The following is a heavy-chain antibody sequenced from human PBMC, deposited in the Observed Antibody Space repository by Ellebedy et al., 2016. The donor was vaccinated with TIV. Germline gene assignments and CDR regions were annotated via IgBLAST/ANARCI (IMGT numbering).Heavy chain of an antibody. CDR1: GDSISSYY. D-gene: IGHD6-19*01. V-gene: IGHV4-59*01. CDR2: IYYSGST. J-gene: IGHJ5*02. CDR3: ARGGTVAGTEWFDP. Sequence: SETLSLTXTVSGDSISSYYWSWIRQPPGKGLEWIGYIYYSGSTNYNPSLKSRVTISVDTSKNQFPLKLSSVTAADTAVYYCARGGTVAGTEWFDPWGQGTLVTVSS.